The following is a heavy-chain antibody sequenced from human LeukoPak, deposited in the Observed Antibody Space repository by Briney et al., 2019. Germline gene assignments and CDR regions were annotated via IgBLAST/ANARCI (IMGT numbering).Heavy chain of an antibody. CDR3: GAGQGYTWQY. Sequence: PGGSLRLSCAASGFTVSSNYMSWVRQAPGKGLEWIGEIFHSGNTIYNPSLKSRLTISVDKSKNQFSLKLTSVIAADTALYYCGAGQGYTWQYWGQGTLVTVSS. J-gene: IGHJ1*01. V-gene: IGHV4-4*02. CDR2: IFHSGNT. CDR1: GFTVSSNY. D-gene: IGHD5-24*01.